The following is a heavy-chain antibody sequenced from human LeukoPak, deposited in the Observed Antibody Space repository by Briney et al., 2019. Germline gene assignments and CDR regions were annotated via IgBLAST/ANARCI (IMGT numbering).Heavy chain of an antibody. Sequence: PSETLSLTCAVSGGSISSSNWWSWVRQPPGKGLEWIGEIYHSGSTNYNPSLKSRVTISVDKSKNQFSLKLSSVTAADTAVYYCASRIWSGELYPPLGWFDPWGQGTLVTVSS. D-gene: IGHD3-10*01. V-gene: IGHV4-4*02. CDR2: IYHSGST. CDR1: GGSISSSNW. J-gene: IGHJ5*02. CDR3: ASRIWSGELYPPLGWFDP.